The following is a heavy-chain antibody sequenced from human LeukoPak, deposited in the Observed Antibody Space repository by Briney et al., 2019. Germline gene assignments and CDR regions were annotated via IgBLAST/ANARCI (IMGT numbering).Heavy chain of an antibody. CDR3: ARDIGTWPRSIFDY. CDR2: IWFDGSKT. J-gene: IGHJ4*02. V-gene: IGHV3-33*01. CDR1: GFSFSNYG. Sequence: PGTSLGLSCAASGFSFSNYGFHWVRQAPGKGLEWVALIWFDGSKTDYADSVKGRFTISKDSSTNTVHLQVTSLTAEDTGLYYCARDIGTWPRSIFDYWGQGTLVAVSS. D-gene: IGHD6-6*01.